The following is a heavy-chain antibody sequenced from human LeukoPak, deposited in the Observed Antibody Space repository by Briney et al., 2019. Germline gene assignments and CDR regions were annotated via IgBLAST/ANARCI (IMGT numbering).Heavy chain of an antibody. V-gene: IGHV4-34*01. Sequence: SETLSLTCAVYGGSFSGYYWSWIRQPPGKGLEWIGEINHSGSTNYNPSLKSRVTISVDTSKNQISLKLSSVTAADTAVYYCARTYYDSGVIRRAFDIWGQGTMVTVSS. J-gene: IGHJ3*02. CDR2: INHSGST. D-gene: IGHD3-22*01. CDR3: ARTYYDSGVIRRAFDI. CDR1: GGSFSGYY.